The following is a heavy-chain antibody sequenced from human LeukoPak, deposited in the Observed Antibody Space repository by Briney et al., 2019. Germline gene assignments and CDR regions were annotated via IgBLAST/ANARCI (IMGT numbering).Heavy chain of an antibody. Sequence: SETLSLTCTVSGGSISGYYWSWIRQPPGKGLEWIGYIYYSGSTNYNPSLKSRVAISVDTSKNQFSLKLSSVTAADTAVYYCARHVIVGAGAFDIWGQGTVVTVSS. CDR3: ARHVIVGAGAFDI. V-gene: IGHV4-59*08. J-gene: IGHJ3*02. CDR1: GGSISGYY. CDR2: IYYSGST. D-gene: IGHD1-26*01.